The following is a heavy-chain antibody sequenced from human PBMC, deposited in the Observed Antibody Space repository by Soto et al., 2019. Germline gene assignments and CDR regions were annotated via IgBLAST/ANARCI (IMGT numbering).Heavy chain of an antibody. D-gene: IGHD2-8*01. V-gene: IGHV4-59*01. CDR1: GGSISRYY. CDR2: MDYSGRT. Sequence: SETLSLTCSVSGGSISRYYWSWVRQPPGKGLEWIGYMDYSGRTNYKPSLKSRVTISVDTSKNQFSLKVSSVTAADTAVYFCARALMVYGTPPGYYPYYYMDVWGKGTTVTVSS. J-gene: IGHJ6*03. CDR3: ARALMVYGTPPGYYPYYYMDV.